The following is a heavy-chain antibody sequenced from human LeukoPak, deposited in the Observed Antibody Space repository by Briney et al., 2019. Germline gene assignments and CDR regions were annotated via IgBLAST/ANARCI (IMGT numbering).Heavy chain of an antibody. D-gene: IGHD3-10*01. Sequence: GGSLRLSCAASGFTFSSYGMHWVRQAPGKGLEWVAFIRYDGSNKYYADSVKGRFIISRDNSKNTLYLQMNSLRAEDTAVYYCAKDRGFGVFFQYYFDYWGQGTLVTVSS. CDR1: GFTFSSYG. J-gene: IGHJ4*02. CDR3: AKDRGFGVFFQYYFDY. CDR2: IRYDGSNK. V-gene: IGHV3-30*02.